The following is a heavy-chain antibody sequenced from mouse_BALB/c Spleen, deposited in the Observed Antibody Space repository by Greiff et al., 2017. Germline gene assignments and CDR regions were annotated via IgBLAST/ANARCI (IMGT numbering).Heavy chain of an antibody. D-gene: IGHD2-4*01. J-gene: IGHJ2*01. Sequence: QVQLQQPGAELVKPGASVKLSCKASGYTFTSYWMHWVKQRPGQGLEWIGEINPSNGRTNYNEKFKSKATLTVDKSSSTAYMQLSSLTSEDSAVYYCARGDSMITTGFDDWGQGTTLTVSS. CDR3: ARGDSMITTGFDD. CDR2: INPSNGRT. V-gene: IGHV1S81*02. CDR1: GYTFTSYW.